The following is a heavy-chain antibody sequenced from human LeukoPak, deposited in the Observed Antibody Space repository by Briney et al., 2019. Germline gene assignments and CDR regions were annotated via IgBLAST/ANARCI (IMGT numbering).Heavy chain of an antibody. CDR2: ISGSGGST. CDR3: ARGQGPHFDL. Sequence: GGSLRLSCAASGFTFSSYAMSWVRQAPGKGLEWVSAISGSGGSTYYADSVKGRFTISRDNAKNSVFLQMNSLSAEDTAVYYCARGQGPHFDLWGQGTLVTVSS. J-gene: IGHJ4*02. V-gene: IGHV3-23*01. CDR1: GFTFSSYA.